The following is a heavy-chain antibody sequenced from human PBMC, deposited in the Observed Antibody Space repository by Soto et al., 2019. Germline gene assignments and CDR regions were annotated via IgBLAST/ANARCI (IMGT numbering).Heavy chain of an antibody. Sequence: EVQVVESGGGLVQPGGSLRLSCAASGFTLSSYWMTWVRQAPGKGLEWVANIKEDGSETYYVDSVKGRFTISRDNAKNSLYLXXNXLXXXDTXXXXXAXXXXVXFGEFLEDYYYHGMDVWGQGTTVTVSS. CDR2: IKEDGSET. D-gene: IGHD3-10*01. CDR1: GFTLSSYW. CDR3: AXXXXVXFGEFLEDYYYHGMDV. J-gene: IGHJ6*02. V-gene: IGHV3-7*02.